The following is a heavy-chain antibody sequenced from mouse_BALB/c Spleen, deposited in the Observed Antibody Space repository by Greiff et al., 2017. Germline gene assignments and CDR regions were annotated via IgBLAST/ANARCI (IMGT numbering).Heavy chain of an antibody. J-gene: IGHJ2*01. D-gene: IGHD1-1*01. CDR3: ASWVITTTGGY. V-gene: IGHV5-6-5*01. CDR1: GFTFSSYA. CDR2: ISSGGST. Sequence: DVMLVESGGGLVKPGGSLKLSCAASGFTFSSYAMSWVGQTPEKRLEWVASISSGGSTYYPDSVKGRFTISRDNARNILYLQMSSLRSEDTAMYYCASWVITTTGGYWGQGTTLTVSS.